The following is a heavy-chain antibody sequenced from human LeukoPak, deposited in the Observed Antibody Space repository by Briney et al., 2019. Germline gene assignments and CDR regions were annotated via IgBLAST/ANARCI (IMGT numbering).Heavy chain of an antibody. Sequence: GESLKISCKGSGYSFTRHWIGWVRQMPGKGLEWMGIIYPGDSDTRYSPSFQCQVTISADKSISTAYLQWSSLKASDTAMYFCARRKDYDILTGSSQYYFDYWGQGTLVTVPS. D-gene: IGHD3-9*01. V-gene: IGHV5-51*01. CDR1: GYSFTRHW. J-gene: IGHJ4*02. CDR3: ARRKDYDILTGSSQYYFDY. CDR2: IYPGDSDT.